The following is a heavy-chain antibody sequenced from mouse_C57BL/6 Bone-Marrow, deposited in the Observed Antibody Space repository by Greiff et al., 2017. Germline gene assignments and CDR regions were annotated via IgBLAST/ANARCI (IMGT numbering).Heavy chain of an antibody. CDR1: GYTFTSYG. J-gene: IGHJ4*01. CDR2: IYPRSGNT. D-gene: IGHD2-5*01. Sequence: VQGVESGAELARPGASVKLSCKASGYTFTSYGISWVKQRTGQGLEWIGEIYPRSGNTYYNEKFNGKVTLAADKSSSTTYVELSSLTSENSAVYFYAREKRDTYYSNYEAMDYWGQGTSVTVSS. V-gene: IGHV1-81*01. CDR3: AREKRDTYYSNYEAMDY.